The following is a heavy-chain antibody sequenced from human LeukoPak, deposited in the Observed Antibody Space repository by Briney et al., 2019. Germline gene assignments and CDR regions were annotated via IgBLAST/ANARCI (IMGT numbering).Heavy chain of an antibody. CDR3: ATVWGSGSYNWLDP. CDR1: GYTLTELS. D-gene: IGHD3-10*01. V-gene: IGHV1-24*01. J-gene: IGHJ5*02. CDR2: FDPEDGET. Sequence: ASVKVSCKVSGYTLTELSMHWVRQAPGKGLEWMGGFDPEDGETIYAQKFQGRVTMTEDTSTDTAYMELSSLRSEDTAVYYCATVWGSGSYNWLDPWGQGTLVTVSS.